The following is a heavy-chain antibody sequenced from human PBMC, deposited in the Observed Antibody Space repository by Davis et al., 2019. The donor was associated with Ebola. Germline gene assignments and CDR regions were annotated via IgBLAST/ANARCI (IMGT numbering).Heavy chain of an antibody. CDR1: GYTFTTYD. CDR2: MNPNSGNT. V-gene: IGHV1-8*01. J-gene: IGHJ6*02. D-gene: IGHD2-2*01. CDR3: ARDWCSSATCYAGYYNGMDV. Sequence: AASVKVSCKASGYTFTTYDINWVRQATGQGLEWMGWMNPNSGNTGYAQKFQGRITMTRNISISTAYMELNSLRSEDTAVYYCARDWCSSATCYAGYYNGMDVWGQGTTVTVSS.